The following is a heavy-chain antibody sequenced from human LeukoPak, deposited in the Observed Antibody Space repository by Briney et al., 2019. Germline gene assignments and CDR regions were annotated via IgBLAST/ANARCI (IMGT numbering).Heavy chain of an antibody. CDR2: INHSGST. V-gene: IGHV4-34*01. CDR3: ARYCSSTSCPPFDY. Sequence: SETLSLTCAVYGWSFSGYYWSWLRQPPGKGLEWIGEINHSGSTNYNPSLKSRVTISVDTSKNQFSLKLSSVTAADTAVYYCARYCSSTSCPPFDYWGQGTLVTVSS. D-gene: IGHD2-2*01. J-gene: IGHJ4*02. CDR1: GWSFSGYY.